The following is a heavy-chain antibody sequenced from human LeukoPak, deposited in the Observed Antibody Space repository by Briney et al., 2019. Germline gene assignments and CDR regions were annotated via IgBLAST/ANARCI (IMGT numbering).Heavy chain of an antibody. CDR1: GYTFTSYA. CDR2: INAGNGNT. D-gene: IGHD2-2*02. CDR3: AVYCSSTSCYTWGAFDI. J-gene: IGHJ3*02. Sequence: ASVKVSCKASGYTFTSYAMHWVRQAPGQRLEWMGWINAGNGNTKYSQKFQGRVTITRDTSATTAYMELSSLRSEDTAVYYCAVYCSSTSCYTWGAFDIWGQGTMVTVSS. V-gene: IGHV1-3*01.